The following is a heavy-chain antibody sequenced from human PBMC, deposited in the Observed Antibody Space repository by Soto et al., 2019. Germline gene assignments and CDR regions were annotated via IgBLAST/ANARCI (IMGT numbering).Heavy chain of an antibody. J-gene: IGHJ3*02. Sequence: GGSLRLSCAASGFTFSSYAMHWVRQAPGKGLEWVSYISSSSSTIYYADSVKGRFTISRDNAKNSLYLQMNSLRDEDTAVYYCARYHYDILTGYYGDAFDIWGQGTMVTVSS. CDR1: GFTFSSYA. D-gene: IGHD3-9*01. CDR2: ISSSSSTI. V-gene: IGHV3-48*02. CDR3: ARYHYDILTGYYGDAFDI.